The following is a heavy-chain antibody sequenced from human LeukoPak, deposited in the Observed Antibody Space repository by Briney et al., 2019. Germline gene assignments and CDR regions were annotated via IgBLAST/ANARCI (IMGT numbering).Heavy chain of an antibody. CDR1: GYSFTSYW. Sequence: GESLKISCKGSGYSFTSYWIGWVRQMPGKGLEWMGIIYPGDSDTRYSPSFQGQVTISADKSISTDYLQWSSLKAADTDMYYCARRGNYYDSSGPAFDYLGQGTLVTVSS. V-gene: IGHV5-51*01. J-gene: IGHJ4*02. CDR3: ARRGNYYDSSGPAFDY. CDR2: IYPGDSDT. D-gene: IGHD3-22*01.